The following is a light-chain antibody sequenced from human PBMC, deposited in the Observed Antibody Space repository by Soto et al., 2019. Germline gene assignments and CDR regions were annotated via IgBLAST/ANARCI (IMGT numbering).Light chain of an antibody. CDR2: SVT. CDR3: SSATSSSTYL. Sequence: SALTQPASVSGSPGQSITISCTGTSSDVGAYNSVSWYQQHPDKAPKLIIFSVTSRTSGLSDRFSGSKSDNTASLTISGLRTEDEADYYCSSATSSSTYLFGTGTKLTVL. V-gene: IGLV2-14*03. J-gene: IGLJ1*01. CDR1: SSDVGAYNS.